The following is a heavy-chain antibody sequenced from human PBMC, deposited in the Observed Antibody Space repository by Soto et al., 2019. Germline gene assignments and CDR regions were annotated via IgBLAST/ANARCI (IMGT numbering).Heavy chain of an antibody. J-gene: IGHJ1*01. V-gene: IGHV3-48*03. Sequence: GGSLRLSCAASGFTFSSYEMNWVRQAPGKGLEWASYISSSGSTIYYADSVKGRFTISRDNAKNSLYLQMNSLRAEDTAVYYCAGSVEMATITVSHAEYFQHWGQGTLVTVSS. D-gene: IGHD5-12*01. CDR2: ISSSGSTI. CDR1: GFTFSSYE. CDR3: AGSVEMATITVSHAEYFQH.